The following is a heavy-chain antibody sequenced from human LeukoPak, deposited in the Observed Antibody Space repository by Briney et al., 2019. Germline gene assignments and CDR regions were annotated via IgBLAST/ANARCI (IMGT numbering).Heavy chain of an antibody. V-gene: IGHV4-39*01. CDR3: ARLLLYCSGGSCYSLAFDY. D-gene: IGHD2-15*01. J-gene: IGHJ4*02. CDR1: GGSISSSSYY. Sequence: SETLSLTCTVSGGSISSSSYYLGWIRQPPGKGLEWIVSIYYSGSTYYNPSLKSRVTISVDTSKNQFSLKLSSVTAADTAVYYCARLLLYCSGGSCYSLAFDYWGQGTLVTVSS. CDR2: IYYSGST.